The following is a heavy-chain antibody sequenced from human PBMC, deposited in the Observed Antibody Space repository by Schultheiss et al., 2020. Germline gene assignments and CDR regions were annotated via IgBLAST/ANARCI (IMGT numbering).Heavy chain of an antibody. V-gene: IGHV3-74*01. CDR2: INSDGSST. CDR3: ARGSGSSSWWGDWFDP. Sequence: GGSLRLSCAASGFTFSSYWMHWVRQAPGKGLVWVSRINSDGSSTSYADSVKGRFTISRDNAKNTLYLQMNSLRAEDTAVYYCARGSGSSSWWGDWFDPWGQGTLVTVSS. CDR1: GFTFSSYW. J-gene: IGHJ5*02. D-gene: IGHD6-13*01.